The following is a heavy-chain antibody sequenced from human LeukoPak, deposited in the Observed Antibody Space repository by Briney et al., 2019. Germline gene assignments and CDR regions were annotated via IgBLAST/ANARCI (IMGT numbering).Heavy chain of an antibody. Sequence: SETLSLTCTVSGGSISSYDWSWIQQPAGKGLEWIGRIYISGNTYYNSSLKSRVTMSVDTSKNQLSLKLSSVSAADTAVYYCAREIYGSGSYYFDYWGQGTPVTVSS. CDR3: AREIYGSGSYYFDY. J-gene: IGHJ4*02. CDR1: GGSISSYD. V-gene: IGHV4-4*07. D-gene: IGHD3-10*01. CDR2: IYISGNT.